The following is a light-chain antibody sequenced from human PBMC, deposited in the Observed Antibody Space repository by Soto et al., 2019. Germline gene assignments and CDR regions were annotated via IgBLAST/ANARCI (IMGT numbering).Light chain of an antibody. CDR2: AAS. CDR3: QQSYNSAWT. Sequence: DIQMTQSPSSLSASVGDGVTITCRASQSITTYLNWYQQKPGKAPKLLMYAASSLQRGVPSTFSGSGSGTEFTLTISSLQPEDFATYYCQQSYNSAWTFGQGTKVDIK. J-gene: IGKJ1*01. CDR1: QSITTY. V-gene: IGKV1-39*01.